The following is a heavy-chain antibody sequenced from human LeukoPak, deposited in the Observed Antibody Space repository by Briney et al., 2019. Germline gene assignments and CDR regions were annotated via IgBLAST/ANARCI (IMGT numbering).Heavy chain of an antibody. Sequence: GGSLRLSCAASGFTFSSYAMSWVRQAPGKGLEWVSAISGSGDSTYYGDSARGRFTISRDNSKHTVFLQMKSLRAEDTAVYYCAKEKDSSGFFDYWGQGSLVTVSS. CDR1: GFTFSSYA. D-gene: IGHD3-22*01. V-gene: IGHV3-23*01. J-gene: IGHJ4*02. CDR3: AKEKDSSGFFDY. CDR2: ISGSGDST.